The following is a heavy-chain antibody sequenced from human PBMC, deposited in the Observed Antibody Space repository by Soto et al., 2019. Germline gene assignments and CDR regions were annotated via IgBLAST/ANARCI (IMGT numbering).Heavy chain of an antibody. Sequence: GGSLRLSCAASGFTFSSYAMSWVRQAPGKGLEWVSAISGSGGSTYYADSVKGRFTISRDNSKNTLYLQMNSLRAEDTAVYYCAKDLRSQYQLLGNGRNAFDIWGQGTMVTVSS. CDR1: GFTFSSYA. CDR2: ISGSGGST. CDR3: AKDLRSQYQLLGNGRNAFDI. D-gene: IGHD2-2*01. V-gene: IGHV3-23*01. J-gene: IGHJ3*02.